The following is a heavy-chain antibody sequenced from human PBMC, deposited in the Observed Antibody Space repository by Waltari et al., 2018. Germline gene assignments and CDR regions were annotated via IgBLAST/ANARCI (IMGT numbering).Heavy chain of an antibody. V-gene: IGHV4-59*01. D-gene: IGHD4-17*01. J-gene: IGHJ5*02. Sequence: QVQLQESGPGLVRPSETLSLTCTVSDGSMISYYWTWIRQPPGKGLEWMGNIYDSGSTNYNPSLKSRVTISADTSKNQFSLKVSSVTAADTAVYYCARGFYGDYIVWFDPWGQGTLVTVSS. CDR3: ARGFYGDYIVWFDP. CDR2: IYDSGST. CDR1: DGSMISYY.